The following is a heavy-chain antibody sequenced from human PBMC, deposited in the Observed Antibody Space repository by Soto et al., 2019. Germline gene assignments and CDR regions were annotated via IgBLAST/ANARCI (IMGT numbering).Heavy chain of an antibody. CDR1: GGSFSGYY. D-gene: IGHD5-12*01. CDR3: ARAAGWLRSAIDY. Sequence: SETLSLTCAVYGGSFSGYYWSWIRQPPGKGLEWIGEINHSGSTNYNPSLKSRVTISVDTSKNQFSLKLSSVTAADTAVYYCARAAGWLRSAIDYWGQGTRVSGSS. V-gene: IGHV4-34*01. J-gene: IGHJ4*02. CDR2: INHSGST.